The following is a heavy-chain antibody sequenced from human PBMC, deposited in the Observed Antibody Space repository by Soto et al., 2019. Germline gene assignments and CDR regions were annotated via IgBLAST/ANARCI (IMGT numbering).Heavy chain of an antibody. D-gene: IGHD3-22*01. CDR2: TYYRSKWYN. Sequence: PSQTLSLTCAISGDSVSSNSAAWNWIRQSPSRGLKWLGRTYYRSKWYNDYAVSLKSRITISVDTSKNQFSLKLRSVTAADTAVYYCAIDLATMPGRYESRPTDYGMDVWGQGTTVTVSS. CDR3: AIDLATMPGRYESRPTDYGMDV. J-gene: IGHJ6*02. CDR1: GDSVSSNSAA. V-gene: IGHV6-1*01.